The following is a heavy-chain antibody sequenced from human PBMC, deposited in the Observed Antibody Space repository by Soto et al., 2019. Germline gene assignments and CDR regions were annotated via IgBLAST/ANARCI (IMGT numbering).Heavy chain of an antibody. V-gene: IGHV3-23*01. CDR1: GFTFINYA. CDR2: ISGGGDRT. Sequence: EVQLLESGGGLVQPGGSLRLSCVGSGFTFINYAMNWVRQTPGKGLEWVSGISGGGDRTFDADSVKGRFTISRDNSKNTVNLQMNSLRADDTAVYYCARKVLGSTSRQDWWYFDLGGRGTLFTVCS. CDR3: ARKVLGSTSRQDWWYFDL. J-gene: IGHJ2*01. D-gene: IGHD3-16*01.